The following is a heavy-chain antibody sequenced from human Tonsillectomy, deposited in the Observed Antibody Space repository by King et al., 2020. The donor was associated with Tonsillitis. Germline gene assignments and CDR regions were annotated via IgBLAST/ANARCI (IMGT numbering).Heavy chain of an antibody. V-gene: IGHV3-49*03. CDR1: GFNFAEYA. Sequence: VQLVESGGGLVQPGRALRLSCTSSGFNFAEYAMKWFRQAPGKGLEWVGFIRSKDYGGTTEYAAPMKGRFTISRDDSKSIAYLKMNSLKTEDTAVYYCTATYYYGSGSGYYFDYWGQGTLVTVSS. CDR2: IRSKDYGGTT. CDR3: TATYYYGSGSGYYFDY. D-gene: IGHD3-10*01. J-gene: IGHJ4*02.